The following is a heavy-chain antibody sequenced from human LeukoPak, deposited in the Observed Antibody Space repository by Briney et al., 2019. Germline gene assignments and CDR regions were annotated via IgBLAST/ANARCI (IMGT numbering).Heavy chain of an antibody. D-gene: IGHD3-3*01. CDR1: GFTFDDYA. J-gene: IGHJ6*03. CDR2: ISWNSGSI. Sequence: GGSLRLSCAASGFTFDDYAMHWVRQAPGKGLEWVSGISWNSGSIGYADSVKGRFTISRDNSKNTLYLQMNSLRAEDTAVYYCAKELAKVRFLDRRDYYYYMDVWGKGTTVTVSS. CDR3: AKELAKVRFLDRRDYYYYMDV. V-gene: IGHV3-9*01.